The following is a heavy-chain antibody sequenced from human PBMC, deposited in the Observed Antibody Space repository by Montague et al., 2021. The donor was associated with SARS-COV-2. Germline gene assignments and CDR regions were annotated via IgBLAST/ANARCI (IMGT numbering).Heavy chain of an antibody. CDR1: GFTFGDYA. Sequence: SLRLSCAASGFTFGDYAMSWFRQAPGKGLEWVGFIRSKAYGGKTEYAASVKGRFIITRDDSKSIAYLQMNSLNTEDTAVYYCTSTGSYARGMDVWGQGTTVTVSS. J-gene: IGHJ6*02. V-gene: IGHV3-49*03. D-gene: IGHD1-26*01. CDR2: IRSKAYGGKT. CDR3: TSTGSYARGMDV.